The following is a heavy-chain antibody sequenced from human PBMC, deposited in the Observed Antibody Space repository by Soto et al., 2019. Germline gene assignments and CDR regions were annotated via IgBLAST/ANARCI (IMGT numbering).Heavy chain of an antibody. J-gene: IGHJ2*01. D-gene: IGHD2-2*01. CDR3: ARDRCRRTTCARGYWYFDL. CDR1: GGTFSSYT. V-gene: IGHV1-69*08. Sequence: QVQLVQSGAEVKKPGSSVKVSCKASGGTFSSYTISWVRQAPGQGLEWMGRIIPVLGLPNYAQKFQGRVTITAETSARPADMERSSLRSEDTAVYYCARDRCRRTTCARGYWYFDLWGRGTLVTVTS. CDR2: IIPVLGLP.